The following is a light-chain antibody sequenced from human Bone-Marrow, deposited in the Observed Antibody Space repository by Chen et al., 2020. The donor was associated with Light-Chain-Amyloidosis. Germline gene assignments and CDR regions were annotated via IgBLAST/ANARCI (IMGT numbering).Light chain of an antibody. CDR2: DAS. V-gene: IGKV3-11*01. Sequence: EVVLTQSPATLSLSPGERATLSCRASQTISTHLVWYQQKPGQVPRLLIDDASPRSTGIPARFSGSGSGTDFTLSISSLEAEDFAVYYCQHRGGWPPLSFGGGTKIEIK. J-gene: IGKJ4*01. CDR1: QTISTH. CDR3: QHRGGWPPLS.